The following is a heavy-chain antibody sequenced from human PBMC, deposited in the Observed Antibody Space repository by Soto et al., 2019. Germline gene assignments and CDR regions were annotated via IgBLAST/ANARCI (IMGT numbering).Heavy chain of an antibody. V-gene: IGHV5-51*01. CDR3: ARLVYDSSGYRPG. D-gene: IGHD3-22*01. Sequence: PGESLKISCKGSGFSFTNYWIGWVRQMPGKGLEWMGGIYPGDSDIRYSPSFRGQVTISADKSITTAYLQWSSLKASDTAMYYCARLVYDSSGYRPGWGQGTLVTVSS. CDR2: IYPGDSDI. CDR1: GFSFTNYW. J-gene: IGHJ4*02.